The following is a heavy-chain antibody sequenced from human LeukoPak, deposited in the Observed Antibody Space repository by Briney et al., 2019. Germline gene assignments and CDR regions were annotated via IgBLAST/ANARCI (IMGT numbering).Heavy chain of an antibody. D-gene: IGHD3-22*01. Sequence: PSETLSLTCTVSGVSISNYYWSWIRQPPGKGLEYIGYIYYSGATSYNPSLKSRVTISRDMSKNQFSLKLTSVTAADTAVYYCARVAFSSSWYPFDYWGQGALVTVS. CDR3: ARVAFSSSWYPFDY. V-gene: IGHV4-59*01. CDR2: IYYSGAT. J-gene: IGHJ4*02. CDR1: GVSISNYY.